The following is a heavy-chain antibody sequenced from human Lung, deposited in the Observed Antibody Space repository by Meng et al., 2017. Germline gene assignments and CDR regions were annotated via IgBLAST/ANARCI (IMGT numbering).Heavy chain of an antibody. Sequence: SDPGLVTPSGPLSLTRTVSAGSISSSNYSWGWFRQPPGKGLEWIGSISDGGNTYYNPSLQSRVSISVDTSKNQFSLKLRSVTAADTAVYYCARVKYSSSWYLDFWGQGALVTVSS. CDR2: ISDGGNT. CDR3: ARVKYSSSWYLDF. J-gene: IGHJ4*02. D-gene: IGHD6-13*01. CDR1: AGSISSSNYS. V-gene: IGHV4-39*07.